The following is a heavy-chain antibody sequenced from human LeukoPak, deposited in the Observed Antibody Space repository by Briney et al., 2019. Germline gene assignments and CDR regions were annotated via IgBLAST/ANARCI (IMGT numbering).Heavy chain of an antibody. D-gene: IGHD5-12*01. Sequence: PSETLSLTCTVSRGSISASIRSYYWSWLRQPPGKGLEWIGYISSSGSTNDNPSLRSRVTISVDTSENQFFLNLSSVSAADTAVYYCARVPLGYSGAYYFDYWGPGTLVTVSP. CDR2: ISSSGST. J-gene: IGHJ4*02. CDR1: RGSISASIRSYY. V-gene: IGHV4-4*09. CDR3: ARVPLGYSGAYYFDY.